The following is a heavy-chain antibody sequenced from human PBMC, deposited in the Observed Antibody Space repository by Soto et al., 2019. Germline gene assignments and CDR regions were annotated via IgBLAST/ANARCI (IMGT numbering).Heavy chain of an antibody. D-gene: IGHD3-16*01. CDR1: GGSVSSTSYY. J-gene: IGHJ4*02. Sequence: PSETLSLTCTVSGGSVSSTSYYWTWIRQPPGKGLEWIGYIHYSGSTNYNPSLQSRVTISVDTSKNHFSLELTSVTAADTAVYYCARAWGHLYYDYWGRGALVTVSS. CDR3: ARAWGHLYYDY. CDR2: IHYSGST. V-gene: IGHV4-61*01.